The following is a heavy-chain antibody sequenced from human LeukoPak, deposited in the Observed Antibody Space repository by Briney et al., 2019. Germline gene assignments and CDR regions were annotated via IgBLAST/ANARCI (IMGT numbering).Heavy chain of an antibody. CDR3: ARVTEMATGGFWFDP. Sequence: ASVKVSCKASGHTFTSYGISWVRQAPGQGLEWMGWISAYNGNTNYAQKLQGRVTTTTDTSTSTAYMELRSLRSDDTAVYYCARVTEMATGGFWFDPWGQGTLVTVSS. J-gene: IGHJ5*02. V-gene: IGHV1-18*01. CDR1: GHTFTSYG. D-gene: IGHD5-24*01. CDR2: ISAYNGNT.